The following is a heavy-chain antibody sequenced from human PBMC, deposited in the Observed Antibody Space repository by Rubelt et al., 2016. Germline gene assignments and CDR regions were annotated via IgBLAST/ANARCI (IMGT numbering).Heavy chain of an antibody. D-gene: IGHD1-26*01. Sequence: EVQLVESGGGSVQPGGSMRLTCSASGFTFSSYSMQWVRQAPGKGLASVSAISSSGGRTSYTDSAKGRFTFSRDNSKNTLSLQMSSLRAEDTALYYCVSLYRGDYRAIWGQGTMVTVSS. CDR2: ISSSGGRT. J-gene: IGHJ3*02. V-gene: IGHV3-64D*08. CDR3: VSLYRGDYRAI. CDR1: GFTFSSYS.